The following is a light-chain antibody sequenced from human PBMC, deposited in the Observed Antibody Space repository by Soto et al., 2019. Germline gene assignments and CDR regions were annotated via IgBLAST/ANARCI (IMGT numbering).Light chain of an antibody. Sequence: DIQMTQSPTSLSASVGDRVAITCQASEDITNDLNWYQQKTGKAPKVMIDEASTLETVVPSRFSGTGSVTDFILTINSLQPVYIATYFCQQYDNVTITFGGGTKVESK. CDR1: EDITND. CDR3: QQYDNVTIT. J-gene: IGKJ4*01. CDR2: EAS. V-gene: IGKV1-33*01.